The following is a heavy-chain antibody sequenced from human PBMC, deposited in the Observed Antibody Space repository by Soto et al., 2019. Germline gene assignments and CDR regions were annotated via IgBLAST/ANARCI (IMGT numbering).Heavy chain of an antibody. CDR1: GFTFSSYV. CDR3: AKDRSTYYYDSSGLGY. J-gene: IGHJ4*02. Sequence: PGGSLRLSCAASGFTFSSYVMHWVRQAPGKGLEWVAVISYDGSNKYYADSVKGRFTISRDNSKNTLYLQMNSLRAEDTAVYYCAKDRSTYYYDSSGLGYWGQGTLVTVSS. D-gene: IGHD3-22*01. CDR2: ISYDGSNK. V-gene: IGHV3-30*18.